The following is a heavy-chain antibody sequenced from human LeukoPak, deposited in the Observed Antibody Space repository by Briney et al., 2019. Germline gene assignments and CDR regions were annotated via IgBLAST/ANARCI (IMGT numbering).Heavy chain of an antibody. CDR2: IIPIFNTT. Sequence: GASVKVSCKPSGGTFSGYGLSWVRQAPGQGLEWMGRIIPIFNTTNYAQKFQGRVTITADESTNTALMELSSLRSDDTAVYYCTVGPIQFCDHGVCYYCDSWGQGTLVTVSS. V-gene: IGHV1-69*15. CDR3: TVGPIQFCDHGVCYYCDS. CDR1: GGTFSGYG. J-gene: IGHJ4*02. D-gene: IGHD2-8*01.